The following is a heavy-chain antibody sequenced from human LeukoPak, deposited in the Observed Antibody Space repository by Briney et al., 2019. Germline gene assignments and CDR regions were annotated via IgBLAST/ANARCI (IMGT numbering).Heavy chain of an antibody. V-gene: IGHV1-18*01. CDR2: ISTYNGNT. Sequence: ASVKVSCKASGYTFTSHGISWVRQAPGQGLEWMGWISTYNGNTNYTQKLQGRVSMTTDTSTSTAYMDLRSLRSDDTAVYYCARDRRVVGAYYYYYMDVWGKGTTVTVSS. CDR1: GYTFTSHG. D-gene: IGHD1-26*01. J-gene: IGHJ6*03. CDR3: ARDRRVVGAYYYYYMDV.